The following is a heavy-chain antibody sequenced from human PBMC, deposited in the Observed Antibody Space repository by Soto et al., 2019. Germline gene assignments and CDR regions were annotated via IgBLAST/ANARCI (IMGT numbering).Heavy chain of an antibody. CDR3: ARGYYYGSGRPTPGGMDV. V-gene: IGHV1-18*01. J-gene: IGHJ6*02. CDR1: GYTFTNYD. CDR2: ISTYTGNT. D-gene: IGHD3-10*01. Sequence: QVHLVQSGAEVKKPGASVKVSCKASGYTFTNYDINWVRQAPGQGLEWMGWISTYTGNTNYEQKLQGRVTMTTDTATSKAYMELRSLRSDDTAVYYCARGYYYGSGRPTPGGMDVWGQGTTVTVSS.